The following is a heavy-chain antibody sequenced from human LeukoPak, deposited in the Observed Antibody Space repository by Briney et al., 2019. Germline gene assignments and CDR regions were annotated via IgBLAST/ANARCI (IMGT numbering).Heavy chain of an antibody. D-gene: IGHD6-19*01. CDR2: IWSDGGRN. CDR1: GFTFSSYE. J-gene: IGHJ4*02. V-gene: IGHV3-33*08. CDR3: ASRAVGSYNFDY. Sequence: GGSLRLSCAASGFTFSSYEMNWVRQAPGKGLECVAEIWSDGGRNYYADSVKGRFTVSRDNSKNTLYLQMNSLRAEDTALYYCASRAVGSYNFDYWGQGTLVTVSS.